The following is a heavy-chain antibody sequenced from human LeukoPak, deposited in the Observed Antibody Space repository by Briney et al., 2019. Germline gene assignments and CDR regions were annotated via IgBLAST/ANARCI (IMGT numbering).Heavy chain of an antibody. CDR1: GGSISSSGYY. V-gene: IGHV4-39*01. CDR2: IFYSGST. D-gene: IGHD1-26*01. J-gene: IGHJ5*02. CDR3: ARHEYSGSYYGLSWFDP. Sequence: SETLSLTCTVSGGSISSSGYYWGWIRQPPGKGLEWVASIFYSGSTYYNPSLKSRVTISVDTSKNQLSLKLSSLTAADTAVYYCARHEYSGSYYGLSWFDPWGQGTLVTVSS.